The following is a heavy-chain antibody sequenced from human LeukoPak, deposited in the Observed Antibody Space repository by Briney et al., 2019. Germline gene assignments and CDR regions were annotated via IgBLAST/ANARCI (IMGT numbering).Heavy chain of an antibody. CDR1: GFTFDDCA. J-gene: IGHJ4*02. D-gene: IGHD5-18*01. Sequence: GRPLRLSCAASGFTFDDCAMHWVRQAPGKGLEWVSGISWNSGSIGYADSVKGRFTISRDNAKNSLYLQMNSLRAEDMALYYCAKSNTAMVTDPFDYWGQGTLVTVSS. CDR2: ISWNSGSI. V-gene: IGHV3-9*03. CDR3: AKSNTAMVTDPFDY.